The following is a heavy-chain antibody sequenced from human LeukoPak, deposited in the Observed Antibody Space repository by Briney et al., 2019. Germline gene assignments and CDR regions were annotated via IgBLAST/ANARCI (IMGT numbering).Heavy chain of an antibody. D-gene: IGHD1-26*01. J-gene: IGHJ4*02. CDR2: ISYDGSSK. V-gene: IGHV3-30*03. Sequence: GGSLRLSCAASGFTFSSYGMHWVRQAPGKGLEWVAVISYDGSSKYYADSVKGRFTISRDNSKNTLYLQMNSLRAEDTAVYYCAMGWELQDYWGQEPLVTVSS. CDR1: GFTFSSYG. CDR3: AMGWELQDY.